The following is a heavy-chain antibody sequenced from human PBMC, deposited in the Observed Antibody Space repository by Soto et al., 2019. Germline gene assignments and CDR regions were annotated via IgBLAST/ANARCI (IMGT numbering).Heavy chain of an antibody. CDR1: GGSISSGGYY. D-gene: IGHD5-18*01. Sequence: QVQLQESGPGLVKPSQTLSLTCTVSGGSISSGGYYWSWIRQHPGKGLEWIGYIYYSGSTYYNPSIKSRVTISVDTSKNQFSLKLSSVTAADTAVYYCAGVPTDDSYGYNWFDPWGQGTLVTVSS. CDR2: IYYSGST. CDR3: AGVPTDDSYGYNWFDP. V-gene: IGHV4-31*03. J-gene: IGHJ5*02.